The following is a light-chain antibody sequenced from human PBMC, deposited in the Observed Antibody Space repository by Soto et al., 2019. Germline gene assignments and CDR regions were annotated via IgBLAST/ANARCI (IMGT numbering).Light chain of an antibody. CDR1: QTISSW. V-gene: IGKV1-5*03. Sequence: DIQMTHYTSTLSGSVGDRVTITCRASQTISSWLAWYQQKPCKAPKLLIYKASTLKSGVPSRFSGSGSGTEFTLTISSLQPDDFATYYCQHYNSYSEAFGQGTKVDIK. CDR2: KAS. J-gene: IGKJ1*01. CDR3: QHYNSYSEA.